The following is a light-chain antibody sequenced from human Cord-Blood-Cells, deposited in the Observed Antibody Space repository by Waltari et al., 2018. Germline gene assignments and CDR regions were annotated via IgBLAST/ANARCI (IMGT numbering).Light chain of an antibody. CDR3: CSYAGSSLWV. J-gene: IGLJ3*02. V-gene: IGLV2-23*01. CDR2: EGS. CDR1: SSDVGSYNL. Sequence: QSALTQPASVSGSPGQSITISCTGTSSDVGSYNLVSWYQQHPGKAPKLMIYEGSKRPSGVSNRFFGSKSGNTASLTISGLQAEDEADYYCCSYAGSSLWVFGGGTKLTVL.